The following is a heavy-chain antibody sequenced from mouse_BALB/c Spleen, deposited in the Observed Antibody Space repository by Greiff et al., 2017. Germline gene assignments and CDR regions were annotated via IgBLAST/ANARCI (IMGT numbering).Heavy chain of an antibody. Sequence: EVQLQQSGPELVKPGASVKIPCKASGYTFTDYNMDWVKQSHGKSLEWIGDINPNNGGTSYNQKFKGKATLTVDKSSSTAYMELRSLTSEDSAVYYCARRGDYDGAMDYWGQGTSVTVSS. CDR3: ARRGDYDGAMDY. CDR2: INPNNGGT. D-gene: IGHD2-4*01. CDR1: GYTFTDYN. V-gene: IGHV1-18*01. J-gene: IGHJ4*01.